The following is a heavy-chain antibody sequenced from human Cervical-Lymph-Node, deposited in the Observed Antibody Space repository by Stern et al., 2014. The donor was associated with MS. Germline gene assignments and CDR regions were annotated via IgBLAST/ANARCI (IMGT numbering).Heavy chain of an antibody. CDR1: GGTFSKFP. J-gene: IGHJ5*02. CDR3: ALSSETSNRWYSLGYDL. D-gene: IGHD6-13*01. CDR2: IFPVFGTP. Sequence: QVQLVESGAEVIKPGYSVNVSCKASGGTFSKFPSRWVRQAPGQVLEWMGGIFPVFGTPTYAQEFRCRVTITADVSTSTVYMELSSLRSDDTAVYYCALSSETSNRWYSLGYDLWGQGTLVTVSS. V-gene: IGHV1-69*01.